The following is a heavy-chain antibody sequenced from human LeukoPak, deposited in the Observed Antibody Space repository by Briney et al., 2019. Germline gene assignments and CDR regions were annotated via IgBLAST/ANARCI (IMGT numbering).Heavy chain of an antibody. Sequence: ASVKVSCKASGYTFTGYYFHWVRQAPGQGLEWMGWINPDSGGTNYAQQFQGRVTMTRNTSISTAYMELSRLRSDDTAVYYCARGLGYSSSWQNWFDPWGQGTLVTVSS. V-gene: IGHV1-2*02. D-gene: IGHD6-13*01. CDR3: ARGLGYSSSWQNWFDP. J-gene: IGHJ5*02. CDR1: GYTFTGYY. CDR2: INPDSGGT.